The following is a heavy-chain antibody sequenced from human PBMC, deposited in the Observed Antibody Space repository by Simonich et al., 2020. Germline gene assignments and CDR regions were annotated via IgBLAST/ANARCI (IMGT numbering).Heavy chain of an antibody. V-gene: IGHV4-34*01. J-gene: IGHJ1*01. D-gene: IGHD6-13*01. Sequence: QVQLQQWGAGLLKPSETLSLTCAVYGGSFSGYYWSWIRQPPGKGLEWIGEINHSERTTYTPSLKCRVTISVDTSKNQFSLKLSSVTAADTAVYYCARGLRVAAAGTAFQHWGQGTLVTVSS. CDR1: GGSFSGYY. CDR3: ARGLRVAAAGTAFQH. CDR2: INHSERT.